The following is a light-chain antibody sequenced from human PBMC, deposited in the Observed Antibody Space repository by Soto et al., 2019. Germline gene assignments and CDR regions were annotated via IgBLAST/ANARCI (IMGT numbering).Light chain of an antibody. CDR2: GAS. CDR3: QQYGSSPTLT. V-gene: IGKV3-20*01. Sequence: IVLAHSPGTLSLSPGERANLSCRASQSVSSSYLAWYQQKPGQAPRLLIYGASSRATGIPDGFSGSGSGTDFTLTISRPEPEDFAVYYCQQYGSSPTLTFGGGTKVDIK. J-gene: IGKJ4*01. CDR1: QSVSSSY.